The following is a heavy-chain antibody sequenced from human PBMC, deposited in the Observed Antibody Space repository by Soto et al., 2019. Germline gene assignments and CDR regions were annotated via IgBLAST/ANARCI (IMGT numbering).Heavy chain of an antibody. CDR2: IIPIFGTT. V-gene: IGHV1-69*13. Sequence: GASVKVSYRASGGTFSSYSISWVRQAPGQGLEWMGGIIPIFGTTNYAQKFQGRVTITADESTSTAYMELSSLRSEDTAVYYCARPVRYCSGGSCYPNGMDVWGQGTTVTVSS. CDR3: ARPVRYCSGGSCYPNGMDV. D-gene: IGHD2-15*01. J-gene: IGHJ6*02. CDR1: GGTFSSYS.